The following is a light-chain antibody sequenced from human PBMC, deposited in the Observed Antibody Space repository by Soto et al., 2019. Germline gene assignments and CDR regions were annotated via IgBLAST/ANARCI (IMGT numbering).Light chain of an antibody. CDR2: GAS. CDR1: QSVSSN. Sequence: EIVMTQSPATLSVSPGERATLSCRASQSVSSNLAWYQQKPGQAPRLLIYGASTRATGIPARFSGSGSGTEFTLSISSLQSEDFAVYYCQQYNNWLMWTFGQGTKVVIK. V-gene: IGKV3-15*01. CDR3: QQYNNWLMWT. J-gene: IGKJ1*01.